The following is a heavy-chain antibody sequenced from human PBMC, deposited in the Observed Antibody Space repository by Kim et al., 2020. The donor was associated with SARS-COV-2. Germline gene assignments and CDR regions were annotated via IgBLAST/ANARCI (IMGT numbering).Heavy chain of an antibody. J-gene: IGHJ6*02. V-gene: IGHV3-9*01. Sequence: GGSLRLSCAASGFTFDDYAMHWVRQAPGKGLEWVSGISWNSGSIGYADSVKVRFTISRDNAKNSLYLQMNSLRAEDTALYYCAKVSGSGSYYGEGDYYYSTNVWGQGTTVSVSS. CDR3: AKVSGSGSYYGEGDYYYSTNV. D-gene: IGHD3-10*01. CDR2: ISWNSGSI. CDR1: GFTFDDYA.